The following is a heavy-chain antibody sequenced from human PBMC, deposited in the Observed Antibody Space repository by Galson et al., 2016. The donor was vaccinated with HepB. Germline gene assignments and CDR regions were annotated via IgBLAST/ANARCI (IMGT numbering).Heavy chain of an antibody. CDR3: ATEGFGMPFNSVY. CDR1: GFTFSNVW. J-gene: IGHJ4*02. Sequence: SLRLSCAASGFTFSNVWMNWVRQAPGKGLEWVGRIRSKTAGGTTDYAAPVKGRFTVSRDDSKNTLFLQMSSLETDDTAVYYCATEGFGMPFNSVYWGQGTVVTVSS. CDR2: IRSKTAGGTT. V-gene: IGHV3-15*01. D-gene: IGHD2-2*01.